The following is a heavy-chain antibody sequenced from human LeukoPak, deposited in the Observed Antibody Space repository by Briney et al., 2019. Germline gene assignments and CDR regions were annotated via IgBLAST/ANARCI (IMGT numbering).Heavy chain of an antibody. Sequence: ASVKVSCKASGYTFTGYYMHWVRQAPGQGLEWMGWISPNSGGTNYAQKFQGWVTMTRDTSISTAYMELSRLRSDDTAVYYCARSYYYGSGSYYTNDFDYWGQGTLVTVSS. CDR1: GYTFTGYY. CDR3: ARSYYYGSGSYYTNDFDY. J-gene: IGHJ4*02. CDR2: ISPNSGGT. D-gene: IGHD3-10*01. V-gene: IGHV1-2*04.